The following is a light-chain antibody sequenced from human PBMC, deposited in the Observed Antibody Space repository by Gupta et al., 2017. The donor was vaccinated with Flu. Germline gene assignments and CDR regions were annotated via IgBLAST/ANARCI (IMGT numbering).Light chain of an antibody. CDR2: GAS. CDR3: QQYISSVT. CDR1: QAVGSNY. J-gene: IGKJ5*01. Sequence: PGTLSLSPGERATLSCRASQAVGSNYLAWYQQKPGQAPRLLMYGASSRAAGIPDRFSGSGSVTDFTLTISRLEPEDFALYFCQQYISSVTFGQGTRLE. V-gene: IGKV3-20*01.